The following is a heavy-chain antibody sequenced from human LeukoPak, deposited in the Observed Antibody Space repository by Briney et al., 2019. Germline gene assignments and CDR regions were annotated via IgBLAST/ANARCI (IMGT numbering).Heavy chain of an antibody. CDR1: GFIFSSYW. V-gene: IGHV3-7*01. CDR3: TVGNWGLDY. D-gene: IGHD7-27*01. Sequence: PGGSLRLSCAGSGFIFSSYWMSWVRQAPGKGLEWVANIKQDGSEKYYVDSVKGRFTISRDNAKNSLYLQMNSLRAEDMAVYYCTVGNWGLDYWGQGTLVTVSS. J-gene: IGHJ4*02. CDR2: IKQDGSEK.